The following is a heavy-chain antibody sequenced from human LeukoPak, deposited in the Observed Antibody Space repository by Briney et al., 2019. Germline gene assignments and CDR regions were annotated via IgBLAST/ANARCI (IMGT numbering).Heavy chain of an antibody. CDR2: ISGGGVTT. CDR1: GFTFSSYA. V-gene: IGHV3-23*01. J-gene: IGHJ6*02. CDR3: ARNQQLGGHSYYYYGMDV. D-gene: IGHD3-16*01. Sequence: GGSLRLSCAASGFTFSSYAMTWARQAPGKGLEWVSGISGGGVTTYYADSVKGRFTISRDNSKNTLYLQMNSLRADDTAIYYCARNQQLGGHSYYYYGMDVWGQGTTVTVSS.